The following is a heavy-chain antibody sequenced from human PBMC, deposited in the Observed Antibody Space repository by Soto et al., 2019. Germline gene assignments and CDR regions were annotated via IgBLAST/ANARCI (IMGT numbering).Heavy chain of an antibody. V-gene: IGHV5-51*01. Sequence: PXESLKISCQASGCSFSSSWIAWVRQMPGKGLEWMGIIDPKDSQTIYSPSFQGQVTISADKSIDTAYLQWSSLKTSGTAMYYCARHAGNSWKGDYFDYWGQGALVTVSS. CDR3: ARHAGNSWKGDYFDY. D-gene: IGHD6-13*01. CDR1: GCSFSSSW. CDR2: IDPKDSQT. J-gene: IGHJ4*02.